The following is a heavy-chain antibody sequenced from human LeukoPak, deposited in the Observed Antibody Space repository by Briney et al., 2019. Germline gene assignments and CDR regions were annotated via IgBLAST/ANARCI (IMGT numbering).Heavy chain of an antibody. CDR2: MNPNSGNT. V-gene: IGHV1-8*01. CDR3: ARGWLLSNYYYGMDV. J-gene: IGHJ6*02. D-gene: IGHD3-9*01. CDR1: RYTFTSYD. Sequence: ASVKVSCKASRYTFTSYDINWVRQATGQGLEWMGWMNPNSGNTGYARKFQGRVTMTRNTSISTAYMELSSLRSEDTAVYYCARGWLLSNYYYGMDVWGQGTTVTVSS.